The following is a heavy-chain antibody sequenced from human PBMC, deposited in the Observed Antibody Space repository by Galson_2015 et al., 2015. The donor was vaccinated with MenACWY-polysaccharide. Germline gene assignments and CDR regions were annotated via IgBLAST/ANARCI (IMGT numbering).Heavy chain of an antibody. Sequence: SLRLSCAASGFTFTSYSIHWVRQAPGKGLEWVAVISYDGSTKYYADSVKGRFTISRDNSENKLDLQMNSLRTDDTAVYYCARDLGMSAVTTVIYWSSDLGGRCSPFPVSS. J-gene: IGHJ2*01. CDR3: ARDLGMSAVTTVIYWSSDL. D-gene: IGHD4-17*01. CDR1: GFTFTSYS. CDR2: ISYDGSTK. V-gene: IGHV3-30-3*01.